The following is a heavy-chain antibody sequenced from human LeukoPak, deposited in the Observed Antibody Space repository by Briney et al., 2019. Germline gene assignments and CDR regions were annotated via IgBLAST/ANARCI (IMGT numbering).Heavy chain of an antibody. V-gene: IGHV3-23*01. CDR1: GFSFSIYA. CDR2: ISKSGEST. CDR3: AKSSGGGHYFYYMDV. Sequence: GSLRLSCAASGFSFSIYAMSWVRQAPGKGLEWVSAISKSGESTDYADSVKGRFTISRDNSKNTLYLQMNSLRAEGTAVYYCAKSSGGGHYFYYMDVWGKGTTVTVSS. J-gene: IGHJ6*03. D-gene: IGHD3-10*01.